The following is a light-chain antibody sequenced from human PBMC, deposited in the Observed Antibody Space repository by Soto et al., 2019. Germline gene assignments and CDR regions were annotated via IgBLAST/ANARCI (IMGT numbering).Light chain of an antibody. V-gene: IGKV3-20*01. CDR2: EAS. CDR3: QQYGSSIT. J-gene: IGKJ5*01. CDR1: QSVSSF. Sequence: EIVLTQSPATLSLSPGERATLSCRASQSVSSFLAWYQQKPGQAPRLIIYEASNRATGIPDRFSGSGSGTDFTLTISRLEPEDFAVYYCQQYGSSITFGQGTRLEIK.